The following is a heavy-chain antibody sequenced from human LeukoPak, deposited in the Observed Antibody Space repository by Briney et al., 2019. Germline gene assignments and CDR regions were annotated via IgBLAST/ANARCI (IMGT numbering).Heavy chain of an antibody. CDR2: IWYDGTNE. Sequence: GGSLRLSCAASGFTFSSYGMHWVRQAPGKGLEWVAVIWYDGTNENYADSVKGRFTISRDNSKNTVYLQMHSLRAEDTAVYYCATYSVYNLGAHWGQGTLVTVSS. CDR1: GFTFSSYG. J-gene: IGHJ4*02. V-gene: IGHV3-33*01. CDR3: ATYSVYNLGAH. D-gene: IGHD5/OR15-5a*01.